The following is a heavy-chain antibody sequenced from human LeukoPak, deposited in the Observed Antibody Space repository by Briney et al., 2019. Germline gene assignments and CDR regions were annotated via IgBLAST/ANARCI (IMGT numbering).Heavy chain of an antibody. D-gene: IGHD3-10*01. CDR1: GGSLRSYY. Sequence: SETLSLTCTVSGGSLRSYYWSWIRQPPGKGLEWIGFIYHSGSTDYNPSLKSRGTISVDTSKNQFSLKLRSVTAADTAVYYCARTNYYGSGSYYKTPHAEYFQHWGQGTLVTVSS. CDR3: ARTNYYGSGSYYKTPHAEYFQH. V-gene: IGHV4-59*08. J-gene: IGHJ1*01. CDR2: IYHSGST.